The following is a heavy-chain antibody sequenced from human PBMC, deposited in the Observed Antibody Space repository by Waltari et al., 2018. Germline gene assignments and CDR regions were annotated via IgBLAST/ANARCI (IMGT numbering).Heavy chain of an antibody. J-gene: IGHJ5*02. Sequence: EVQLVESGGGLVKPGGSLRLSCAASGFTFSSYSMNWVRQAPGKGLEWVSSISSSSSYIYYADSVKGRFTISRDNAKNSLYLQMNSLRAEDTAVYYCARDGGLGSGSRPATWFDPWGQGTLVTVSS. CDR3: ARDGGLGSGSRPATWFDP. V-gene: IGHV3-21*01. CDR1: GFTFSSYS. CDR2: ISSSSSYI. D-gene: IGHD3-10*01.